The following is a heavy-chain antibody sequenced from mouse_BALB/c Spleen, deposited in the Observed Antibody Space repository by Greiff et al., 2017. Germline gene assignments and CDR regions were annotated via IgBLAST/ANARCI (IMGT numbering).Heavy chain of an antibody. CDR3: ASYGNGYAMDY. J-gene: IGHJ4*01. CDR1: GFTFSSFG. CDR2: ISSGSSTI. V-gene: IGHV5-17*02. D-gene: IGHD2-1*01. Sequence: EVKVVESGGGLVQPGGSRKLSCAASGFTFSSFGMHWVRQAPEKGLEWVAYISSGSSTIYYADTVKGRFTISRDNPKNTLFLQMTSLRSEDTAMYYCASYGNGYAMDYWGQGTSVTVSS.